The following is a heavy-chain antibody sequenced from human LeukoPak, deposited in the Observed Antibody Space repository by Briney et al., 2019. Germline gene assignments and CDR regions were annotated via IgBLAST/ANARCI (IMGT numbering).Heavy chain of an antibody. D-gene: IGHD2-2*01. CDR1: GDSISGNY. V-gene: IGHV4-59*01. J-gene: IGHJ4*02. CDR2: ISYSGST. CDR3: ARKSFHTSSYDY. Sequence: SSETLSLTCTVSGDSISGNYWNWIRQPPGKGLEWIGYISYSGSTNYNPSLKSRVTISLDTSKNQFSLNLSAVTAADTAVYYCARKSFHTSSYDYWGQGTLVTVSS.